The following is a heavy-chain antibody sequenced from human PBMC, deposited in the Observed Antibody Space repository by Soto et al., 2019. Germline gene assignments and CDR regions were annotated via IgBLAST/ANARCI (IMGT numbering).Heavy chain of an antibody. CDR3: ARVSRLEKMATVTECHY. J-gene: IGHJ4*02. V-gene: IGHV4-38-2*02. CDR2: IYYSGST. D-gene: IGHD4-4*01. Sequence: KPSETLSLTCSVSGYSVSRGYYWGWIRQPPGKGLEWLGSIYYSGSTYYNPSLKSRVTISIERSTNQFSLKLSSVTAADTAVYYCARVSRLEKMATVTECHYWGQGILVTVSS. CDR1: GYSVSRGYY.